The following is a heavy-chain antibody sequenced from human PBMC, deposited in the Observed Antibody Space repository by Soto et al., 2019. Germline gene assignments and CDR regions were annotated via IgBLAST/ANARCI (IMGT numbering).Heavy chain of an antibody. CDR1: GFTFSSYA. CDR3: ARPTPNSWLPPYYFDY. J-gene: IGHJ4*02. Sequence: GGSLRLSCAASGFTFSSYAMHWVRQAPGKGLEWVAVISYDGSNKYYADSVKGRFTISRDNSKNTLYLQMNSLRAEDTAVYYCARPTPNSWLPPYYFDYWGQGTLVTVSS. CDR2: ISYDGSNK. D-gene: IGHD5-18*01. V-gene: IGHV3-30-3*01.